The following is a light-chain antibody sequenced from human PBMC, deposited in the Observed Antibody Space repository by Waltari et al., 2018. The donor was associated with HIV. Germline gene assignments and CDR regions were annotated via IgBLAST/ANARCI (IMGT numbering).Light chain of an antibody. Sequence: QSALTQPRSVSGSPGQSVTISCTRTGRDVGNFNFVSWYQHPPAKAPKLLIYDVTKRPSGVPDRFSGSKSGDTASLTISGLQAEDEADYYCCTYAAKYVLFGGGTNLTVL. CDR1: GRDVGNFNF. CDR2: DVT. CDR3: CTYAAKYVL. J-gene: IGLJ2*01. V-gene: IGLV2-11*01.